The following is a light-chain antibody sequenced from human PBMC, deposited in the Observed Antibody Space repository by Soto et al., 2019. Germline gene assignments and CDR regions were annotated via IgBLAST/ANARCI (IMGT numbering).Light chain of an antibody. Sequence: EIVMTQSPATLSVSPGERATLSCRASQSVSSNLAWYQQKPGQAPRLLIYRASTRATGIPARFSGSGSGTEFTLTITSLQSEDFAVYYCQQTYSTPPTFGQGTTLEIK. V-gene: IGKV3-15*01. CDR1: QSVSSN. J-gene: IGKJ2*01. CDR2: RAS. CDR3: QQTYSTPPT.